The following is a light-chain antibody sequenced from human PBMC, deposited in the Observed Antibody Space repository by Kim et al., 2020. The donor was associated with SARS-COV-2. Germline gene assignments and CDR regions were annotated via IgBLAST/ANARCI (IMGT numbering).Light chain of an antibody. CDR1: GGSIASNY. J-gene: IGLJ2*01. Sequence: NFMLTQPHSVSESPGKTVTISCTRSGGSIASNYVQWYQLRPGSAPTTVIYEDNQRPSGVPDRFSGSIDSSSNFASLTISGLKTEDEADYYCQSYDSSNPVVFGGGTQLTVL. V-gene: IGLV6-57*04. CDR2: EDN. CDR3: QSYDSSNPVV.